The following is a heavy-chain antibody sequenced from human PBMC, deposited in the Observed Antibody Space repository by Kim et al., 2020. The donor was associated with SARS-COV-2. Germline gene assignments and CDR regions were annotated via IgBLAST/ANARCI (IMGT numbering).Heavy chain of an antibody. CDR1: GFTFDDYA. CDR2: ISWNSGSI. CDR3: AKDIRGSGSLFDY. D-gene: IGHD6-19*01. V-gene: IGHV3-9*01. Sequence: GGSLRLSCAASGFTFDDYAMHWVRQAPGKGLEWVSGISWNSGSIGYADSVKGRFTISRDNAKNSLYLQMNSLRAEDTALYYCAKDIRGSGSLFDYWGQGTLVTVSS. J-gene: IGHJ4*02.